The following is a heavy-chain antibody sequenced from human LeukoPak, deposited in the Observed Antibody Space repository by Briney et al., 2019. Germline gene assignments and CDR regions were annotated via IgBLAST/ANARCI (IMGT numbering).Heavy chain of an antibody. D-gene: IGHD2-21*02. J-gene: IGHJ4*02. CDR3: ARRTAVTAKAHFDY. CDR2: IYPGDSDT. V-gene: IGHV5-51*01. Sequence: GESLKISCKASGFSFTSYWIGWVRQMPGKGLEWMGIIYPGDSDTSYSPSFQGQVTISADKSITTAYLQWSSLKASDTAMYYCARRTAVTAKAHFDYWGQGTLVTVSS. CDR1: GFSFTSYW.